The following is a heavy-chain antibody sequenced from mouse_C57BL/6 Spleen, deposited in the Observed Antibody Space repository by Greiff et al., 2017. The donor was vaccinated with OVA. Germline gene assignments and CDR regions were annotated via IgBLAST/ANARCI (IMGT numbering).Heavy chain of an antibody. CDR2: INPNNGGT. CDR3: ARFYGSSSAMDY. CDR1: GYTFTDYY. Sequence: EVQLQQSGPELVKPGASVKISCKASGYTFTDYYMNWVKQSHGKSLEWIGDINPNNGGTSYNQKFKGKATLTVDKSSSTAYMELRSLTSEDSAVYYCARFYGSSSAMDYWGQGTSVTVSS. V-gene: IGHV1-26*01. J-gene: IGHJ4*01. D-gene: IGHD1-1*01.